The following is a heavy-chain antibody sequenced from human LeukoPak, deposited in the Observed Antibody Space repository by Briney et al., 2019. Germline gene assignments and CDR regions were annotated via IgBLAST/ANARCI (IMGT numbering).Heavy chain of an antibody. V-gene: IGHV4-34*01. CDR1: GFTFSSYA. Sequence: GSLRLSCAASGFTFSSYAMSWIRQPPGKGLEWIGEINHSGSTNYNPSLKSRVTISVDTSKNQFSLKLSSVTAADTAVYYCARYSSSWRPFDYWGQGTLVTVSS. CDR3: ARYSSSWRPFDY. CDR2: INHSGST. D-gene: IGHD6-13*01. J-gene: IGHJ4*02.